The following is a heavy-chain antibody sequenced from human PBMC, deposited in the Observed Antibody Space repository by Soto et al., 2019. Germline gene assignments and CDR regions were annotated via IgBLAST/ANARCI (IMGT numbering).Heavy chain of an antibody. CDR3: ARVKDGSSWRANWFDP. CDR2: IYYSGST. D-gene: IGHD6-13*01. Sequence: PSETLSLTCTVSGGSISSGDYYWSWIRQPPGKGLEWIGYIYYSGSTYYNPSLKSRVTISVDTSKNQFSLKLSSVTAADTAVYYCARVKDGSSWRANWFDPWGQGTLVTVSS. J-gene: IGHJ5*02. V-gene: IGHV4-30-4*01. CDR1: GGSISSGDYY.